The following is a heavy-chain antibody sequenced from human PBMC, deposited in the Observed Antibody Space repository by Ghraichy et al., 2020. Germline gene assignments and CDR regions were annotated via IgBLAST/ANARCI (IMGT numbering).Heavy chain of an antibody. D-gene: IGHD5-24*01. CDR2: INHSGST. J-gene: IGHJ4*02. Sequence: ETLSLTCAVYGGSFSGYYWSWIRQPPGKGLEWIGEINHSGSTNYNPSLKSRVTISVDTSKNQFSLKLSSVTAADTAVYYCARLVVEMDSFDYWGQGTLVTVSS. CDR1: GGSFSGYY. CDR3: ARLVVEMDSFDY. V-gene: IGHV4-34*01.